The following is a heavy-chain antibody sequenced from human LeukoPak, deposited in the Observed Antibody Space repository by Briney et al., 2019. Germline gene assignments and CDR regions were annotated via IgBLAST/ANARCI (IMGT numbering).Heavy chain of an antibody. J-gene: IGHJ4*01. CDR2: LSGSGITT. CDR1: GGSFSGYY. CDR3: AKGIYSSGWSYFDY. D-gene: IGHD6-19*01. V-gene: IGHV3-23*01. Sequence: ETLSLTCAVYGGSFSGYYWSWVRQAPGKGLEWVSTLSGSGITTYYADSVKGRFTIPRDNSKNTLYLQMNSLRAEDTAVYYCAKGIYSSGWSYFDYWGHGTLVTVSS.